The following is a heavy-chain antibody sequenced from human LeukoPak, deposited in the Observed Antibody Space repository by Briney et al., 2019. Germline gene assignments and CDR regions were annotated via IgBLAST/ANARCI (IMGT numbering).Heavy chain of an antibody. CDR3: AKDRIGGALEF. Sequence: GGSLRLSCAASGFTFSKSWMSWVRQAPGKGLEWVACIMEDGSVQKYVDSVRGRFTISRDNARSSLYLQMNSLRVEDTAVYYCAKDRIGGALEFWGQGTLATVSS. V-gene: IGHV3-7*01. J-gene: IGHJ4*02. CDR1: GFTFSKSW. CDR2: IMEDGSVQ. D-gene: IGHD4-23*01.